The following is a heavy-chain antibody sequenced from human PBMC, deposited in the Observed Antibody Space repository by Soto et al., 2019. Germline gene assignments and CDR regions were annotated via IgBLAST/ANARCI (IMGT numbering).Heavy chain of an antibody. V-gene: IGHV3-33*01. CDR2: IWYEGSNK. Sequence: GGSLRLSCAASGFDFSNYGFHWVRQAPGKGLEWVSLIWYEGSNKYYADSVKGRFTISRDNSKNTLYLQMSSLRGEDTGVYYCARWRGYTGNDPYYFDYWGQGTLVTVSS. D-gene: IGHD5-12*01. CDR1: GFDFSNYG. CDR3: ARWRGYTGNDPYYFDY. J-gene: IGHJ4*02.